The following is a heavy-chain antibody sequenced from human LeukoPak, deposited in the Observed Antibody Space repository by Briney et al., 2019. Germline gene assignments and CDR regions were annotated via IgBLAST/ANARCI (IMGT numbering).Heavy chain of an antibody. CDR1: GFTFDDYA. Sequence: GGSLRLSCAASGFTFDDYAMHWVRQAPGKGLEWVSGISWNSGSIGYADSVKGRFTISRDNAKNSLYLQMNSLRAEDTALYYCAKIGVDTAMVFDYWGQGTLVTVSS. J-gene: IGHJ4*02. V-gene: IGHV3-9*01. CDR3: AKIGVDTAMVFDY. D-gene: IGHD5-18*01. CDR2: ISWNSGSI.